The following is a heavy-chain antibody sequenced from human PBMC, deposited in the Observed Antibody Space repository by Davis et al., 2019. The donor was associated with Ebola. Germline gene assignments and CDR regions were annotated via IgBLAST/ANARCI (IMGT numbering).Heavy chain of an antibody. Sequence: PGGSLRLSCAASGFTVSSNYMSWVRQAPGKGLEWVSVIYSGGSTYYADSVRGRFTISRDNSKNTLYLQMNSLRAEDTAVYYCARDVLRYFDWLQGGMDVWGQGTTVTVSS. V-gene: IGHV3-53*01. CDR1: GFTVSSNY. D-gene: IGHD3-9*01. CDR2: IYSGGST. CDR3: ARDVLRYFDWLQGGMDV. J-gene: IGHJ6*02.